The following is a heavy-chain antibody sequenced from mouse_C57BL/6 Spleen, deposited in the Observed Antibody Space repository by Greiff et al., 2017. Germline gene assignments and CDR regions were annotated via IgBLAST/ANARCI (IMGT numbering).Heavy chain of an antibody. Sequence: VQLQQPGAELVKPGASVKLSCKASGYTFTSYWMQWVKQRPGQGLEWIGEIDPSDSYTNYNQKFKGKATLTVDTASSTAYMQLSSLTSEDSAVYYCARDDYAYAMDYWGQGTSVTVSS. CDR1: GYTFTSYW. CDR3: ARDDYAYAMDY. J-gene: IGHJ4*01. CDR2: IDPSDSYT. D-gene: IGHD2-4*01. V-gene: IGHV1-50*01.